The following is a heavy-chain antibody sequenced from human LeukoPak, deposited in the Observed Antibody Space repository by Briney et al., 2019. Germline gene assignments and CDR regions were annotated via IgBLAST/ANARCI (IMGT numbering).Heavy chain of an antibody. CDR2: IYPGDSDT. D-gene: IGHD2-15*01. CDR3: ARSSLDAFDI. Sequence: KVSCKTSGYTFNSHYVGWVRQMPGKGLEWMGIIYPGDSDTRYSPSFQGQVTISADKSISTAYLQWSSLKASDTAMYYCARSSLDAFDIWGQGTMVTVSS. CDR1: GYTFNSHY. J-gene: IGHJ3*02. V-gene: IGHV5-51*01.